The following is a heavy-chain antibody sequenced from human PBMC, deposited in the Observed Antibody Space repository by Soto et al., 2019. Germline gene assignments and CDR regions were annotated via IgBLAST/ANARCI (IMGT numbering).Heavy chain of an antibody. D-gene: IGHD2-15*01. CDR1: GGSISSGGYY. CDR2: IYYSGST. CDR3: ARVKDCSGGSCYYSFDY. V-gene: IGHV4-31*03. Sequence: SETLSLTCTVSGGSISSGGYYWSWIRQHPGKGLEWIGYIYYSGSTYYNPSLKSRVTISVDTSKNQFSLKLSSVTAADTAVYYCARVKDCSGGSCYYSFDYWGQGTLVTVSS. J-gene: IGHJ4*02.